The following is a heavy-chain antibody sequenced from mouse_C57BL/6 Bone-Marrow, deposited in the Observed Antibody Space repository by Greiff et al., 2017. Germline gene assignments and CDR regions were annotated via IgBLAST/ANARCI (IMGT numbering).Heavy chain of an antibody. CDR2: IDPEPGGT. CDR3: TRFHYDLYYYAMDY. Sequence: VKLQESGAELVRPGASVTLSCKASGYTFTDYEMHWVKQTPVHGLEWIGAIDPEPGGTAYNQKFKGKAILTADKSSSTAYMELRSLTSEDSAVYYCTRFHYDLYYYAMDYWGQGTSVTVSS. CDR1: GYTFTDYE. D-gene: IGHD2-4*01. J-gene: IGHJ4*01. V-gene: IGHV1-15*01.